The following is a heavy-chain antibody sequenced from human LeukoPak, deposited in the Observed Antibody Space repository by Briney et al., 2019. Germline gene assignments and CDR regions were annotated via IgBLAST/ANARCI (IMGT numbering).Heavy chain of an antibody. Sequence: ASVKVSCKASGYRFTSYGISWVRQAPGQGLEWMGWISAYNGNTNYAQKLQGRVTMTTDTSTSTAYMELRSLRSDDTAVYYCARLTSIAARPSFDPWGQGTLVTVSS. V-gene: IGHV1-18*01. CDR2: ISAYNGNT. J-gene: IGHJ5*02. D-gene: IGHD6-6*01. CDR1: GYRFTSYG. CDR3: ARLTSIAARPSFDP.